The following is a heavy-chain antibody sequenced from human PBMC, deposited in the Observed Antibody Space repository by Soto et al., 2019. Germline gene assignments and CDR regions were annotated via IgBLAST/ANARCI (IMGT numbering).Heavy chain of an antibody. CDR3: ATRDPGHY. J-gene: IGHJ4*02. CDR1: GYTFTTYD. V-gene: IGHV1-46*01. Sequence: ASVKDSGKASGYTFTTYDMPCVRKAPGQGLEWMGIISPDGGRTSFAQKFEGRVTMGRAATTSTGCLEIGSLRSEDTAVYYCATRDPGHYWGQGTLVTVAS. CDR2: ISPDGGRT.